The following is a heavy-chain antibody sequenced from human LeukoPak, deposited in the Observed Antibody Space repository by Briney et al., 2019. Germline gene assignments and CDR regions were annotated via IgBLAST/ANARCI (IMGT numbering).Heavy chain of an antibody. Sequence: GGSLRLSCAASGFTFSSYAMHWVRQALGKGLEWVAVISYDGSNKYYADSVKGRFTISRDNSKNTLYLQMNSLRAEDTAVYYCARGDCSSTSCYYDYWGQGTLVTVSS. V-gene: IGHV3-30*01. J-gene: IGHJ4*02. CDR3: ARGDCSSTSCYYDY. CDR1: GFTFSSYA. CDR2: ISYDGSNK. D-gene: IGHD2-2*01.